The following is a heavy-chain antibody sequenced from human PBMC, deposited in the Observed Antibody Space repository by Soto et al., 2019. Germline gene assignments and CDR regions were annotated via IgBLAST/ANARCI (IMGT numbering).Heavy chain of an antibody. Sequence: GGSLRLSCAASGFTFSNAWMSWVRQAPGKGLEWVGRIKSKTDGGTTDYAAPVKGRFTISRDDSKNTLYLQMNSLKTEDTAVYYCTTDSVYVGYCSGVSCLEYFQHWGQGTLVTVSS. V-gene: IGHV3-15*01. CDR2: IKSKTDGGTT. J-gene: IGHJ1*01. D-gene: IGHD2-15*01. CDR1: GFTFSNAW. CDR3: TTDSVYVGYCSGVSCLEYFQH.